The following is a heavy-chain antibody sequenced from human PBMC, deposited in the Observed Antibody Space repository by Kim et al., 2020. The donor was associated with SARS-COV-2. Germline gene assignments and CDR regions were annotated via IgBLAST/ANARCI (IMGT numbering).Heavy chain of an antibody. V-gene: IGHV3-48*01. CDR2: ISSSSSTI. D-gene: IGHD6-25*01. Sequence: GGSLRLSCAASGFIFSSYSMDWVRQAPGKGLQWVSYISSSSSTIYYADSVKGRFTVSRDNAENSLYLQMNSLRGEDTAVYYCARFGRSGYSIDVWRQGTTHTVS. J-gene: IGHJ6*02. CDR1: GFIFSSYS. CDR3: ARFGRSGYSIDV.